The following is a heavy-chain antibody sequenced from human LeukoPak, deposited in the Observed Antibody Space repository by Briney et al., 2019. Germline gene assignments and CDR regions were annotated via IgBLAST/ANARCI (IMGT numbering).Heavy chain of an antibody. J-gene: IGHJ4*02. V-gene: IGHV4-30-2*01. CDR2: IYHSGIT. D-gene: IGHD4-11*01. Sequence: PSETLSLTCTVSGGSISSGGYYWSWIRQPPGKGLEWIGYIYHSGITYYTPSLKSRVSISVDTSKNQFSLKVTSVTAADTAVYYCAREWQYQFDYWGQGSLVTVSS. CDR1: GGSISSGGYY. CDR3: AREWQYQFDY.